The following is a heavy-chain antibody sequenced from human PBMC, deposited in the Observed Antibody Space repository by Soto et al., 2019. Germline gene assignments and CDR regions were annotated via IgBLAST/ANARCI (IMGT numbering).Heavy chain of an antibody. J-gene: IGHJ4*02. CDR1: GGSISSSSYY. V-gene: IGHV4-39*01. CDR2: IYYSGST. CDR3: ARRREFDY. Sequence: SETLSLTCTVSGGSISSSSYYWGWIRQPPGKGLEWIGSIYYSGSTYYNPSLKSRVTISVDTSKNQFSLKLSSVTAADTAVYYCARRREFDYWGQGTLVTVSS.